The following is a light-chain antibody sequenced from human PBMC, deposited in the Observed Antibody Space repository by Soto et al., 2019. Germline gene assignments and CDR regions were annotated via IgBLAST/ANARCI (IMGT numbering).Light chain of an antibody. V-gene: IGLV1-40*01. CDR2: GNS. CDR3: QSYDSSLSGWV. J-gene: IGLJ3*02. CDR1: SSNIGAGYD. Sequence: QPVLTQPPSVSGAPGQRVTISCTESSSNIGAGYDVHWYQQLPGTAPKLLIYGNSNRPSGVPDRFSGSKSGTSASLAITGLRAEDEADYYCQSYDSSLSGWVFDGGTKVTVL.